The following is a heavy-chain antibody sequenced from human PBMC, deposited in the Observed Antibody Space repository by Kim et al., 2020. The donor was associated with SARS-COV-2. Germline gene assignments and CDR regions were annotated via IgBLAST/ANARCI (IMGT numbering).Heavy chain of an antibody. D-gene: IGHD2-15*01. CDR1: GGSFSGYY. V-gene: IGHV4-34*01. J-gene: IGHJ5*02. Sequence: SETLSLTCAVYGGSFSGYYWSWIRQSPGKGLEWIGEINHSGSTNYNPSLKSRVTISVDTSKNQFSLKLSSVTAADTAVYYYARGHPHCSGGSCHQAAKCFDPWGQGILVTVSS. CDR2: INHSGST. CDR3: ARGHPHCSGGSCHQAAKCFDP.